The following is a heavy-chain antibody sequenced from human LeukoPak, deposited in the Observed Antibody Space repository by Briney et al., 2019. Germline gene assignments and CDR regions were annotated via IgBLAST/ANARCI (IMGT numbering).Heavy chain of an antibody. CDR1: GYTFTSYD. J-gene: IGHJ3*02. Sequence: ASVKASCKASGYTFTSYDINWVRQATGQGLEWMGWMNPNSGNTGYAQKFQGRVTITRNTSISTAYMELSSLRSEDTAVYYCARGYDSSGYSDRDAFDIWGQGTMVTVSS. V-gene: IGHV1-8*03. CDR2: MNPNSGNT. CDR3: ARGYDSSGYSDRDAFDI. D-gene: IGHD3-22*01.